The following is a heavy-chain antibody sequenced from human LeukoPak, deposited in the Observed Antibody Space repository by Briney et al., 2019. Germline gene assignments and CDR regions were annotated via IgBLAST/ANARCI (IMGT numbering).Heavy chain of an antibody. Sequence: ASVTVSFKASGYTFTSYYMHWVRQAPGQGLEWMGIINPSGGSTSYAQKFQGRVTMTRDMSTSTVYMELSSLRSEDTAVYYCARRHSSGKYYYYMDVWGKGTTVTVSS. J-gene: IGHJ6*03. CDR1: GYTFTSYY. D-gene: IGHD6-19*01. V-gene: IGHV1-46*01. CDR2: INPSGGST. CDR3: ARRHSSGKYYYYMDV.